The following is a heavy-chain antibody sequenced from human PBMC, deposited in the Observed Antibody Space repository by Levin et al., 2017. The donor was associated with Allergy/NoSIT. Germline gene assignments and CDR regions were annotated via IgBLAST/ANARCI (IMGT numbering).Heavy chain of an antibody. Sequence: SETLSLTCTVSGASMSGRDYYWTWIRQYPGRGLEWIGFIHHSGSAYYNPSLKSRLAMSLDTSKRQLSLRLTSVTVADTAAYFCARDECAWFGECYGMDVWGQGTTVLVSS. CDR3: ARDECAWFGECYGMDV. CDR2: IHHSGSA. D-gene: IGHD3-10*01. CDR1: GASMSGRDYY. V-gene: IGHV4-31*03. J-gene: IGHJ6*02.